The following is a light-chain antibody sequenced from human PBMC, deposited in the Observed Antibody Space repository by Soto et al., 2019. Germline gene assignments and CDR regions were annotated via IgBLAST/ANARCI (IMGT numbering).Light chain of an antibody. CDR1: SSDVGGYNY. J-gene: IGLJ2*01. CDR3: SSYTSSGTVVV. CDR2: DVS. Sequence: QSALTQPASVSGSPGQSITISCTGTSSDVGGYNYVSWYQQHPGKAPKLMIYDVSNRPSRVTNRFSGSKSGNTASLTISGLQAEDEADYYCSSYTSSGTVVVFGGGTKLTVL. V-gene: IGLV2-14*01.